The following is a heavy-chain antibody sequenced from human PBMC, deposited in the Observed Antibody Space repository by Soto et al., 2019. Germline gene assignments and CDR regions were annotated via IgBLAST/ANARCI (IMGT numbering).Heavy chain of an antibody. CDR2: IYYSGST. CDR3: ARQEGMWLWSFDY. Sequence: SETLSLTCTVSGGSISSSSYYWGWIRQPPGKGLEWIGSIYYSGSTYYNSSLKSRVTISVDTSKNQLSLDLSSVTAADTAVYYCARQEGMWLWSFDYWGQGTLVTVSS. D-gene: IGHD5-18*01. J-gene: IGHJ4*02. V-gene: IGHV4-39*01. CDR1: GGSISSSSYY.